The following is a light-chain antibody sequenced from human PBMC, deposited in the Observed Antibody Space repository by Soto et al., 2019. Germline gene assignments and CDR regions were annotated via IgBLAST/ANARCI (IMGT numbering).Light chain of an antibody. Sequence: QSPSSVSASLGDTVTITCRASQSISSYLNWYQQKPGKAPNLLIYAASSLQSGVPSRFSGSGSGTDFTITISSLQPEDFATYYCQQSYSTTITVGRGTRLEIK. CDR1: QSISSY. CDR3: QQSYSTTIT. V-gene: IGKV1-39*01. J-gene: IGKJ5*01. CDR2: AAS.